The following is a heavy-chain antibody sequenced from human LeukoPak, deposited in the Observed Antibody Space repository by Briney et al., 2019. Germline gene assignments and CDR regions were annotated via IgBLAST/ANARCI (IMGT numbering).Heavy chain of an antibody. CDR3: ARRAKSCSGGSCSDY. D-gene: IGHD2-15*01. CDR1: GFTFDDYG. J-gene: IGHJ4*02. CDR2: INWNGGST. V-gene: IGHV3-20*04. Sequence: PGGSLRLSCAASGFTFDDYGMSWVRQAPGKGLEWVSGINWNGGSTGYADSVKGRFTISRDNAKNSLYLQMNSLRAEDTALYYCARRAKSCSGGSCSDYWGQGTLVTVSS.